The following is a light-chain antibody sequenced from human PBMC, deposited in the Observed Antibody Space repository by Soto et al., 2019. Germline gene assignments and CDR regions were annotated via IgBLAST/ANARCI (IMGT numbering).Light chain of an antibody. Sequence: DIQMTQSPSSLSASVGDRVTITCRASQSISTNLSWYQQKPGKAPKLLIHAASSLQSGVPSRFSGSGSGTDFTLTISSLQPEDFAVYYYQQSYSTLYTFGQGTNLEIK. CDR3: QQSYSTLYT. CDR1: QSISTN. J-gene: IGKJ2*01. CDR2: AAS. V-gene: IGKV1-39*01.